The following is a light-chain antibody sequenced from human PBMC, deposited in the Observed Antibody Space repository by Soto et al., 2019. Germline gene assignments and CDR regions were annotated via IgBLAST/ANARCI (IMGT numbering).Light chain of an antibody. CDR2: GES. Sequence: EILMTQSPATLSVSPGERATLSCRASQSISNNLAWYHQRPGQAPRLLIYGESTRATGTPARFSGSGSGTVFTLTISSLQSEDFAVYYCQQYNNWWTFGQGTRVEIK. V-gene: IGKV3-15*01. CDR3: QQYNNWWT. CDR1: QSISNN. J-gene: IGKJ1*01.